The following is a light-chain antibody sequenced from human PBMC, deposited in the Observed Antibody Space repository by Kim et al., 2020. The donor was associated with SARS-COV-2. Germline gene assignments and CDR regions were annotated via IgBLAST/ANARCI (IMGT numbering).Light chain of an antibody. CDR1: QSLSSTY. CDR3: QQYGSSPLT. J-gene: IGKJ5*01. CDR2: GAS. V-gene: IGKV3-20*01. Sequence: ESVLTQSQGTLSLSSCERDTPSCWGRQSLSSTYLAWYQQKPGQAPRLLIYGASSRATGIPDRFSGSGSGTDFTLTISSLDPEDFAVYYCQQYGSSPLTFGQGTRLEIK.